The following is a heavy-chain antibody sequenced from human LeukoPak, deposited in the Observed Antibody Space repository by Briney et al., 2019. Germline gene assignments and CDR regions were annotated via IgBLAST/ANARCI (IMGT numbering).Heavy chain of an antibody. CDR3: AKDLGSGYCSGGSCYAFDY. CDR2: ISYVGSNK. J-gene: IGHJ4*02. CDR1: GFTFSSYG. V-gene: IGHV3-30*18. Sequence: GGSLRLSCAASGFTFSSYGMHWVRQAPGKGLEWVAVISYVGSNKYYADSVKGRFTISRDNSKNTLYLQMNSLRAEDTAVYYCAKDLGSGYCSGGSCYAFDYWGQGTLVTVSS. D-gene: IGHD2-15*01.